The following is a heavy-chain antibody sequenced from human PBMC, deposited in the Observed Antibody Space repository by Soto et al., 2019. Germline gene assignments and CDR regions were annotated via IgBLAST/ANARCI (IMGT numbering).Heavy chain of an antibody. D-gene: IGHD2-21*01. V-gene: IGHV3-15*07. CDR3: PADWPTPIPQVDH. CDR1: GFTFKGAW. CDR2: VKSKVDGGTI. Sequence: EVQLVESGGGFVKPGGSLGLSCVASGFTFKGAWMNWVRQAPGKGLEWVGRVKSKVDGGTIDYAAPVKGRFTISRDDSTDTVYLQTNSLKTEDTAVYYCPADWPTPIPQVDHWGQGTLVTVSS. J-gene: IGHJ4*02.